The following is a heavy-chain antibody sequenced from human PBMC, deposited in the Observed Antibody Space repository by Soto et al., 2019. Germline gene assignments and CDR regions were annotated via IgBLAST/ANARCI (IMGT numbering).Heavy chain of an antibody. J-gene: IGHJ4*02. CDR2: INVGNGYT. Sequence: QVHLVQSGAEVKKTGAPVKLSCKASGYSFSSYAIHWVRQAPGQNLEWMGWINVGNGYTKYSQKFQGRVTITRDTSASTVYMDLSSLRSEDTGIYYCARGVLAAGGFGFDNWGQGTLVTVSS. D-gene: IGHD6-13*01. CDR3: ARGVLAAGGFGFDN. V-gene: IGHV1-3*01. CDR1: GYSFSSYA.